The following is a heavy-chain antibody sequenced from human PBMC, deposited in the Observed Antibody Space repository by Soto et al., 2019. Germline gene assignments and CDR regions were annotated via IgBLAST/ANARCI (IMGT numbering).Heavy chain of an antibody. CDR1: GFTFSYYG. CDR3: AKDRGARRQWLVDPFDS. J-gene: IGHJ4*02. CDR2: ISFDGSKK. V-gene: IGHV3-30*18. Sequence: QVQLVESGGGVVQPGRSLRLSCVGSGFTFSYYGMHWVRQGPGKGLEWVAVISFDGSKKYYRDSVKGRFTISRDNSKNTLYLQMNSLRVEDTAVYYCAKDRGARRQWLVDPFDSWGQGTLVTVSS. D-gene: IGHD6-19*01.